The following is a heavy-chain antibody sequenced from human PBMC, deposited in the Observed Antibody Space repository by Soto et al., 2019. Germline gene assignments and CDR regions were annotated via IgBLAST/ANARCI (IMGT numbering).Heavy chain of an antibody. D-gene: IGHD4-17*01. V-gene: IGHV4-30-2*01. CDR3: AREPYGDYVWYFDP. CDR1: GDTISTGGYS. J-gene: IGHJ5*02. Sequence: QLQLQESGSRLMKSSETLSLTCAVSGDTISTGGYSWAWSRQPPGKPLEWIGHTYHCGNPYYTPSLKCRVIISVDRSKNQFSLKLSSVTAADSAVYYCAREPYGDYVWYFDPWGQGTLVTVYS. CDR2: TYHCGNP.